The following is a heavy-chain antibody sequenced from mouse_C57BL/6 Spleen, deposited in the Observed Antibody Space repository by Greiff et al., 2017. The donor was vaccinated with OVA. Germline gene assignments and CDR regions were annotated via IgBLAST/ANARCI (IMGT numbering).Heavy chain of an antibody. J-gene: IGHJ4*01. CDR2: INPGSGGT. D-gene: IGHD4-1*02. CDR1: GYAFTNYL. Sequence: QVQLKQSGAELVRPGTSVKVSCKASGYAFTNYLIEWVKQRPGQGLEWIGVINPGSGGTNYNEKFKGKATLTADKSSSTAYMQLSSLTSEDSAVYFCARSQLGHYAMDYWGQGTSVTVSS. CDR3: ARSQLGHYAMDY. V-gene: IGHV1-54*01.